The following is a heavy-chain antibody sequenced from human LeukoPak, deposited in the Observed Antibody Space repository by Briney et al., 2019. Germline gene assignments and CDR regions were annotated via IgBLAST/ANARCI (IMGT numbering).Heavy chain of an antibody. CDR1: GFTFSSYA. J-gene: IGHJ4*02. CDR2: ISYDGSNK. Sequence: PGGSLRLSCAASGFTFSSYAMHWVRQAPGKGLEWVAVISYDGSNKYYADSVKGRFTISRDNSKNTLYLQMNSPRAEDTAVYYCARDIAAVIDYWGQGTLVTVSS. V-gene: IGHV3-30*04. CDR3: ARDIAAVIDY. D-gene: IGHD6-13*01.